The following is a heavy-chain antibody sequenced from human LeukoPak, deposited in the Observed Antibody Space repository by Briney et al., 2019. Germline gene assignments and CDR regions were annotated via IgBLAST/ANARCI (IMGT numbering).Heavy chain of an antibody. V-gene: IGHV1-18*01. CDR1: GYTFTSYG. D-gene: IGHD3-3*01. J-gene: IGHJ6*03. Sequence: ASVKVSCKASGYTFTSYGISWVRQAPGQGLEWMGWISAYNGNTNYAQKLQGRVTMTTDTSTSKAYMEQRSLRSDDTAVYYCARGNVVEYYDFWSGPLEGYYMDVWGKGTTVTVSS. CDR2: ISAYNGNT. CDR3: ARGNVVEYYDFWSGPLEGYYMDV.